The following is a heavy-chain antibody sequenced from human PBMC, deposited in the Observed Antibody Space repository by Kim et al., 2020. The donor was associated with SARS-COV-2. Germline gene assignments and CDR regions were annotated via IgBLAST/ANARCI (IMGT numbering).Heavy chain of an antibody. V-gene: IGHV1-69*13. Sequence: SVKVSCKASGASVSGQAITWVRQAPGLGLEWMGGIIPVFGTTTYAPKFQARVTITADDFTNTAYLELSSLRSEDTAVYYCARDRRQSTTTAWGYFYYFGLDVWGQGTTVTVSS. J-gene: IGHJ6*02. CDR3: ARDRRQSTTTAWGYFYYFGLDV. D-gene: IGHD2-21*01. CDR1: GASVSGQA. CDR2: IIPVFGTT.